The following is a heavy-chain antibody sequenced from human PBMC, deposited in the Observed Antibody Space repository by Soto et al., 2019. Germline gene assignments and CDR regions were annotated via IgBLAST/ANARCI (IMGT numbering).Heavy chain of an antibody. V-gene: IGHV4-4*07. Sequence: SETLSLTCIVSGASVSSYFWSWIRQPAGKGPEWIGRVFDSEKTGYYPSSGSTDYNPSLKGRVTLSIDTSKNEFSLKLRSVTAADTACYDGARGSLSAYFDYWGQGTLGTVSS. CDR2: VFDSEKTGYYPSSGST. J-gene: IGHJ4*02. CDR3: ARGSLSAYFDY. D-gene: IGHD6-25*01. CDR1: GASVSSYF.